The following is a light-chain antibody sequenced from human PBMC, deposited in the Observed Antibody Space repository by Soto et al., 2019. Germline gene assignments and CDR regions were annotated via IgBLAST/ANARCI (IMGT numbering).Light chain of an antibody. CDR2: GAS. Sequence: DIQLTQSPSFLSASVGDRVTIACRASQGISRFLVWYQQKPGKAPKVLIYGASNLESGVPSRFSGSGSGTDFSLTISSLQAGDFATYYCQETYTTPYSFGQGTKLEIK. V-gene: IGKV1-39*01. J-gene: IGKJ2*03. CDR1: QGISRF. CDR3: QETYTTPYS.